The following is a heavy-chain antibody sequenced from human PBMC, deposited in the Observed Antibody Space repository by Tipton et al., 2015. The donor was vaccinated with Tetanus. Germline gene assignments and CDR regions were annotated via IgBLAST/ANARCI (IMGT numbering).Heavy chain of an antibody. D-gene: IGHD6-6*01. CDR1: ADYA. CDR3: ARDQGGGRVVRLNWFDP. Sequence: ADYAMSWFRQAPGKGLEWIGNIYYTERTSYTPSLDSRVSISVDTSKNQFSLRLTSVTAADTAVYYCARDQGGGRVVRLNWFDPWGQGTLVTVSS. J-gene: IGHJ5*02. CDR2: IYYTERT. V-gene: IGHV4-31*02.